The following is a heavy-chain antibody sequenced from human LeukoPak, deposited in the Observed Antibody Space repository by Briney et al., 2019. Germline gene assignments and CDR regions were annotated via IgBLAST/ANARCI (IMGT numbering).Heavy chain of an antibody. CDR3: ARDPGSSGIDY. CDR1: GFTFDDYA. D-gene: IGHD6-6*01. Sequence: GGSLRLSCAASGFTFDDYAMHWVRQAPGKGLEWVSGISWNSGSIGYADSVKGRFTISRDNAKNSLYLQMNSLRAEDTAVYYCARDPGSSGIDYWGQGTLVTVSS. J-gene: IGHJ4*02. CDR2: ISWNSGSI. V-gene: IGHV3-9*01.